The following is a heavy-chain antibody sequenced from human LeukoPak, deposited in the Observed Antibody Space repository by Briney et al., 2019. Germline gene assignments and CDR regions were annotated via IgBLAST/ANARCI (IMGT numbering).Heavy chain of an antibody. Sequence: GGSLRLSCAASGFTFNISAMSWVRQAPGKGLECVSPISGSGGSTYYADSVKGRFTISRDNSKNTVNVQMNSLRAEDTAVYYCAKATSPVHSRNWFDSWGQGTLVTVSS. CDR2: ISGSGGST. V-gene: IGHV3-23*01. CDR3: AKATSPVHSRNWFDS. CDR1: GFTFNISA. J-gene: IGHJ5*01. D-gene: IGHD6-13*01.